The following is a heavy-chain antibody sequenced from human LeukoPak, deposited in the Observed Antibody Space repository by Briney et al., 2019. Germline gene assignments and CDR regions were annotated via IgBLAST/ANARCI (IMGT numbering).Heavy chain of an antibody. CDR1: GFTFDDYA. D-gene: IGHD1-26*01. CDR3: AKTRYSGSYLTGLFDY. J-gene: IGHJ4*02. CDR2: ISWNSGSI. Sequence: PGRSLRLSCAASGFTFDDYAMHWVRQAPGKGLEWVSGISWNSGSIGYADSVKGRFTISRDNAKNSLYLQMNSLRAEDTALYYCAKTRYSGSYLTGLFDYWGQGTPVTVSS. V-gene: IGHV3-9*01.